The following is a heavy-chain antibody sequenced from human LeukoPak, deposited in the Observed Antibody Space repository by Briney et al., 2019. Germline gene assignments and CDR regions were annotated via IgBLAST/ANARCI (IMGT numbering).Heavy chain of an antibody. D-gene: IGHD4-17*01. CDR1: GFTFSSYS. CDR3: ARDRHGDYLIDY. CDR2: ISSSGNTI. Sequence: PGGSLRLSCAASGFTFSSYSMNWARQAPGKGLEWVSYISSSGNTIYYADSVRGRSTISRDNAKNSLSLQMNNLRVEDTAVYYCARDRHGDYLIDYWGQGTLVTVSS. V-gene: IGHV3-48*04. J-gene: IGHJ4*02.